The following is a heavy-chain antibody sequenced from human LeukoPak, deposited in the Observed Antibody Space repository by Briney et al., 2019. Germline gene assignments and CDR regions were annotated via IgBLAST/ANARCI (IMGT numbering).Heavy chain of an antibody. V-gene: IGHV3-11*01. CDR1: GFTFSDYY. Sequence: GGSLRLSCAASGFTFSDYYMSWIRQAPGKGLEWVSYISSSGSTIYYADSVKGRFTTSRDNAKKSLYLQMNSLRAEDTAVYYCARQPTAVTTDYYYYGMDVWGQGTTVTVSS. CDR2: ISSSGSTI. J-gene: IGHJ6*02. D-gene: IGHD4-17*01. CDR3: ARQPTAVTTDYYYYGMDV.